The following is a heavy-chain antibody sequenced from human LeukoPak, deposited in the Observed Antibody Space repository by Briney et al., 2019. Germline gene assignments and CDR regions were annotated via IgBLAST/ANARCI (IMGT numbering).Heavy chain of an antibody. CDR1: GFTFRSYS. CDR2: IISGSSYM. Sequence: PGGSLRLSCEASGFTFRSYSMNWVRQAQGKGLGWVSSIISGSSYMYYADSVKGRFTISRDNAKNSLYLQMNSLRAEDTAVYYCARFIGYCSGGNCKGAFDIWGQGTMVTVSS. D-gene: IGHD2-15*01. V-gene: IGHV3-21*01. J-gene: IGHJ3*02. CDR3: ARFIGYCSGGNCKGAFDI.